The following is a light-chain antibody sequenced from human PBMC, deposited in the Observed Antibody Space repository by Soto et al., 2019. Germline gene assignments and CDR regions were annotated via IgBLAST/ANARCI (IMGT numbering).Light chain of an antibody. V-gene: IGKV3-20*01. J-gene: IGKJ4*01. CDR3: HQCAHSPLT. CDR1: QTVTNNY. CDR2: DAS. Sequence: EIVLTQSPATLSLSPGERATLSCRASQTVTNNYFAWYQQKPGQAPRLLIYDASRRATGIPDRFSGSGSGTDFTLTISRLEPEDFAVYYCHQCAHSPLTFGGGTKVEIK.